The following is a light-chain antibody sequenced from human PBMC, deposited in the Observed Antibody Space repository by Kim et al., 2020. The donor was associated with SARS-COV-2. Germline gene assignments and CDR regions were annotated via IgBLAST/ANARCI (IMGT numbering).Light chain of an antibody. Sequence: GEAVTISRTRSSGSIDDNYVQWYQQRPGGVPTTVIYEDDQRPSGVSDRFSGSIDNSSNSASLTISGLRTEDEADYYCQSYNRDNVIFGGGTQLTVL. CDR3: QSYNRDNVI. CDR2: EDD. V-gene: IGLV6-57*03. CDR1: SGSIDDNY. J-gene: IGLJ2*01.